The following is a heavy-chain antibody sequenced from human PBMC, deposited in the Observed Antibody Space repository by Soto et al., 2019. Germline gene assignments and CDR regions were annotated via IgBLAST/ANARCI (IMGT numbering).Heavy chain of an antibody. V-gene: IGHV3-9*01. CDR3: AKEGLGSSSC. CDR2: ISWNSGSI. D-gene: IGHD6-13*01. CDR1: GFTFDDYA. Sequence: EVQLVESGGGLVQPGRSLRLSCAASGFTFDDYAMHWVRQAPGKGLEWVSGISWNSGSIGYADSVKGRFTISRDNAKNSLYLQMNSLRAEDTALYYCAKEGLGSSSCWGQGTLVTVSS. J-gene: IGHJ4*02.